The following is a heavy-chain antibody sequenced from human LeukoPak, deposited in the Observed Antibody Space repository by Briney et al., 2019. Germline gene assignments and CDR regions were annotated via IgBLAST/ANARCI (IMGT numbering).Heavy chain of an antibody. CDR1: GGSISSGGYS. CDR3: ARQDYDFWSAASTAFDY. Sequence: SETLSLTCAVSGGSISSGGYSWSWIRQPPGKGLEWIGYIYHSGSTYYNPSLKSRVTISVDTSKNQFSLKLSSVTAADTAVYYCARQDYDFWSAASTAFDYWGQGTPVTVSS. D-gene: IGHD3-3*01. J-gene: IGHJ4*02. CDR2: IYHSGST. V-gene: IGHV4-30-2*03.